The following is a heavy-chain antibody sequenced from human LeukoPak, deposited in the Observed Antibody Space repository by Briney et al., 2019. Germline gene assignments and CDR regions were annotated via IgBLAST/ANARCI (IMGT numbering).Heavy chain of an antibody. CDR2: INSDGSST. D-gene: IGHD3-10*01. CDR3: AKVTYGSGTYGAFDS. CDR1: GFTFSNYW. V-gene: IGHV3-74*01. Sequence: GGSLRLSCAASGFTFSNYWMHWVRQAPGKGLVWVSRINSDGSSTSYADSVKGRLTISRDNSKNTLYLQMNSLRAEDTAIYYCAKVTYGSGTYGAFDSWGQGTLVTVSS. J-gene: IGHJ4*02.